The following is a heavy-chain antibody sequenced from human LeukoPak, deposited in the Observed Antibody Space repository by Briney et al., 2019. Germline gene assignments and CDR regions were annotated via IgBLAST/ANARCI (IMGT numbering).Heavy chain of an antibody. CDR3: ARVRAAAGLRWFDP. D-gene: IGHD6-13*01. J-gene: IGHJ5*02. CDR2: IYYSGST. Sequence: PSETLSLTCTVSGGSISSYYWSWIRQPPGKGLEWIGYIYYSGSTNYNPSLKSRVTISVDTSKNQFSLKLSSVTAADTAVYYFARVRAAAGLRWFDPWGQGTLVTVSS. CDR1: GGSISSYY. V-gene: IGHV4-59*01.